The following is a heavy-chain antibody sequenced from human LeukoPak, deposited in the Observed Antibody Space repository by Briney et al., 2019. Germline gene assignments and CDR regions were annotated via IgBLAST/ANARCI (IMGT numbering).Heavy chain of an antibody. J-gene: IGHJ4*02. D-gene: IGHD4-17*01. CDR1: GLTFSSYW. CDR3: VRIATVTTPDY. Sequence: AGGSLRLSCAASGLTFSSYWMHWVRQPLGKRLVWVSRINPDGTTTNYADSVKGRFTISRDNAKNTLYLQMNSLAVEDTALYYCVRIATVTTPDYWGQGTLVTVSS. V-gene: IGHV3-74*01. CDR2: INPDGTTT.